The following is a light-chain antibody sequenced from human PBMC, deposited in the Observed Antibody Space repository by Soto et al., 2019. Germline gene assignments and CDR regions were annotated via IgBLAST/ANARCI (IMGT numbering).Light chain of an antibody. V-gene: IGKV3D-15*01. Sequence: ELVMTQSPATLSVSPGERATLSCRASQSVSSNLAWYQQKPGQAPRLLIYGASIRATGIPARFSGSGSGTEFTLTISSLQSEEFAVYYCQQYNNWPPTFGQGTKLEIK. J-gene: IGKJ2*01. CDR2: GAS. CDR1: QSVSSN. CDR3: QQYNNWPPT.